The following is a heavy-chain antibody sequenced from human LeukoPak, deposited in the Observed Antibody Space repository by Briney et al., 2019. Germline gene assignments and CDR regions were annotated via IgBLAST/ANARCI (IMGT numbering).Heavy chain of an antibody. CDR2: INPSGGST. CDR1: GYTFTSYL. J-gene: IGHJ3*02. D-gene: IGHD1-7*01. CDR3: ARDNWNYNLGAFDI. V-gene: IGHV1-46*01. Sequence: ASVKVSCKASGYTFTSYLMHWVRQAPGQGLEWMGIINPSGGSTSYAQKFQGRVTMTRDMSTSTVYMELSSLRSEETAVYYCARDNWNYNLGAFDIWGQGTMVTVSS.